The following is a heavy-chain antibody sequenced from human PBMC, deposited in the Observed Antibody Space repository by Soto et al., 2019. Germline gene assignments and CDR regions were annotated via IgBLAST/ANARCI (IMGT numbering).Heavy chain of an antibody. V-gene: IGHV1-46*01. J-gene: IGHJ4*02. CDR1: GYTFTNYY. D-gene: IGHD3-16*01. CDR3: AKTYGFLGGYYFDY. Sequence: QVQLVQSGAEVKKPGASVKVSCEASGYTFTNYYIHWVRQAPGQGLEWMAVINPSGGSTRYAQKFLGRVTMTRDTSTSTVYMELSSLRSEDTAVYYCAKTYGFLGGYYFDYWGQGTLVTVSS. CDR2: INPSGGST.